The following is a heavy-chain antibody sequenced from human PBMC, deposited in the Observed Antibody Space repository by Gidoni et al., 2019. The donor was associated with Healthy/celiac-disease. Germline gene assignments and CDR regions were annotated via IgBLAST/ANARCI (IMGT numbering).Heavy chain of an antibody. CDR3: ARDRLYGDGYYYGMDV. D-gene: IGHD4-17*01. V-gene: IGHV4-59*01. J-gene: IGHJ6*02. Sequence: QVQLQESGPGLVKPSETLSLTCTASGGSISSYYWSWIRQPPGKGLEWIGYIYYSGSTNYNPSLKSRVTISVDTSKNQFSLKLSSVTAADTAVYYCARDRLYGDGYYYGMDVWGQGTTVTVSS. CDR1: GGSISSYY. CDR2: IYYSGST.